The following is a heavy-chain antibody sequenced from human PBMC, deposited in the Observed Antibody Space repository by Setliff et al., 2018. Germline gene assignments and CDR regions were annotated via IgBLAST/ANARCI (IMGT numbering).Heavy chain of an antibody. CDR2: ISSGSSNI. CDR3: ARDRGSSSLVRGLMRDY. CDR1: GFIFSNFG. V-gene: IGHV3-48*01. D-gene: IGHD3-10*01. J-gene: IGHJ4*02. Sequence: GGSLRLSCGASGFIFSNFGMHWVRQAPGKGLEWVSHISSGSSNIYYADSVKGRFTISRDNAENSLYLQMNSLRAEDTAVYYCARDRGSSSLVRGLMRDYWGQGTQVTVSS.